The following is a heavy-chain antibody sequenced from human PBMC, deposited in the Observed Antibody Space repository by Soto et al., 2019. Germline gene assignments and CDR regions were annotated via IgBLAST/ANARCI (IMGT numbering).Heavy chain of an antibody. CDR1: GGTFSSYA. Sequence: QVQLVQSGAEVKKPGSSVKVSCKASGGTFSSYAISWVRQAPGQGLEWMGGIIPIFGTANYAQKFQGRVTITAAESTRTAYMELSSLRSEDTAVYYCARRSSGWYGGGWANWFDPWGQGTLVTVSS. D-gene: IGHD6-19*01. CDR2: IIPIFGTA. CDR3: ARRSSGWYGGGWANWFDP. J-gene: IGHJ5*02. V-gene: IGHV1-69*12.